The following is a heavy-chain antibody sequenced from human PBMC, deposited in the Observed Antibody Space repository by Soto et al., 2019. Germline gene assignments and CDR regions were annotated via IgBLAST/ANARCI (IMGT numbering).Heavy chain of an antibody. CDR3: ARDRGRVVAYYYYRMDV. Sequence: PGGSLRLSCAASGFTFSSYGMHWVRQAPGKGLEWVAVIWYDGSNKYYADSVKGRFTISRDNSKSTLYLQMNSLRAEDTAVYYCARDRGRVVAYYYYRMDVWGQGTTVTVSS. D-gene: IGHD2-15*01. V-gene: IGHV3-33*01. J-gene: IGHJ6*02. CDR1: GFTFSSYG. CDR2: IWYDGSNK.